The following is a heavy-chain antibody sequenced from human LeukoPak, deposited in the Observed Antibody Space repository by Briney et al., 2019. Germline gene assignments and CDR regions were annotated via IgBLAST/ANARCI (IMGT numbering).Heavy chain of an antibody. J-gene: IGHJ6*04. V-gene: IGHV1-2*02. Sequence: GASVKVSCKASGYTFTGYYMHWVRQAPGQGLEWMGWINPNSGGTNYAQKFQGRVTMTRDTSISTAYMELSRLRSDDTAVYYCARDEYYDFWSGYAVESAVDVVGGVDVWGKGTTATVSS. CDR1: GYTFTGYY. D-gene: IGHD3-3*01. CDR3: ARDEYYDFWSGYAVESAVDVVGGVDV. CDR2: INPNSGGT.